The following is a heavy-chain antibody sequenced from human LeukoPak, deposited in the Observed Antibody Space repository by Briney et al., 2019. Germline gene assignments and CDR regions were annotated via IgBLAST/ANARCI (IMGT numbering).Heavy chain of an antibody. J-gene: IGHJ4*02. CDR1: GYTFTSYY. D-gene: IGHD3-22*01. Sequence: ASVKVSCKAPGYTFTSYYMHWVRQAPGQGLEWMGIINPSGGSTSYAQKFQGRVTMTRDTSTSTVYMELSSLRSEVTAVYYCARTYDSGGYYDYWGQGTLVTVSS. CDR3: ARTYDSGGYYDY. CDR2: INPSGGST. V-gene: IGHV1-46*01.